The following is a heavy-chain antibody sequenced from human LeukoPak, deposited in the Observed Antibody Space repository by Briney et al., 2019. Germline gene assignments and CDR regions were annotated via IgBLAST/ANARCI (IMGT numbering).Heavy chain of an antibody. CDR1: GFTFDDYT. CDR3: AKDGGSGATRPIDF. Sequence: SGGSLRLSCAASGFTFDDYTMHWVRQAPGKGLEWVSLISWDGVSTYYADSVKGRFTISRDSSKNSLYLQLSSLRTEDTAFYYCAKDGGSGATRPIDFWGQGTLVTVSS. CDR2: ISWDGVST. J-gene: IGHJ4*02. V-gene: IGHV3-43*01. D-gene: IGHD1-26*01.